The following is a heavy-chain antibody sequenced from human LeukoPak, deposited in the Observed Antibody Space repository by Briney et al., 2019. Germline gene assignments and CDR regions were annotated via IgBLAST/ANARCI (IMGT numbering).Heavy chain of an antibody. CDR2: IYYSGST. Sequence: SESLSLTCTVSGGSISSYYWSWIRQPPGKGLEWIGYIYYSGSTTYNPSLKSRVTISVDTSKNQVSLKLSSVTAADTAVYYCASRTYYDFWSGKPQTNYYYYMDVWGKGTTVTVSS. D-gene: IGHD3-3*01. CDR1: GGSISSYY. V-gene: IGHV4-59*08. J-gene: IGHJ6*03. CDR3: ASRTYYDFWSGKPQTNYYYYMDV.